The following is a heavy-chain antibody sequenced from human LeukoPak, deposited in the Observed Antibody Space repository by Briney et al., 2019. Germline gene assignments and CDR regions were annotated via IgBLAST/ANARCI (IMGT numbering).Heavy chain of an antibody. CDR3: ARGEVHYYGSGSDY. V-gene: IGHV3-48*03. Sequence: GGSLRLSCAASGFMFSTYEMNWVRQAPGKGLEWLSYISYNGRYIYYADSVKGRFTISRDNAKNSLFLQMNSLRAEDTAVYYCARGEVHYYGSGSDYWGQGTLVTVSS. CDR1: GFMFSTYE. CDR2: ISYNGRYI. J-gene: IGHJ4*02. D-gene: IGHD3-10*01.